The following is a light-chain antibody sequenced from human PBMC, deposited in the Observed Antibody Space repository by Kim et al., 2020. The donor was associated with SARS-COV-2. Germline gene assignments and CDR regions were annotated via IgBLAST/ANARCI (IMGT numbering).Light chain of an antibody. Sequence: LSPGETATLSGRASQSISSALLAWYQQRPGQAPRLLMSGASIRATGIPDRFSGSGSGTDFTLTISRLETDDFAVYYCQQYGTTPLTFGGGTKLEI. CDR2: GAS. CDR1: QSISSAL. CDR3: QQYGTTPLT. V-gene: IGKV3-20*01. J-gene: IGKJ4*01.